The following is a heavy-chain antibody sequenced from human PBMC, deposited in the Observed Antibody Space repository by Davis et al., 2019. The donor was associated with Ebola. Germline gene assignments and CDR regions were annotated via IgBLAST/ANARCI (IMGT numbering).Heavy chain of an antibody. CDR3: ARVAVTVN. D-gene: IGHD2-21*02. CDR1: GFTFSSYE. CDR2: ISGTSSTI. V-gene: IGHV3-48*02. J-gene: IGHJ4*02. Sequence: GESLKISCAASGFTFSSYEMNWVRQAPGKGLEWVSYISGTSSTIYYADSVKGRFAISRDNANNSLYLQMNSLRDEDTAVYYCARVAVTVNWGQGTLVTVSS.